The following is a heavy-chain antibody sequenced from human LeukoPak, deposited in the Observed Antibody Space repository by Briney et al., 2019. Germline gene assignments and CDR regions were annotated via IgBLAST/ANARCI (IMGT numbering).Heavy chain of an antibody. CDR3: ARDVGDPRGWSGGLFDY. CDR1: GGSISSSSYY. J-gene: IGHJ4*02. V-gene: IGHV4-39*07. Sequence: PSETLSLTCTVSGGSISSSSYYWGWIRQPPGKGLEWIGSIYYSGSTYYNPSLKSRVTISVDTSKNQFSLKLSSVTAADTAVYYCARDVGDPRGWSGGLFDYWGQGTLVTVSS. CDR2: IYYSGST. D-gene: IGHD6-19*01.